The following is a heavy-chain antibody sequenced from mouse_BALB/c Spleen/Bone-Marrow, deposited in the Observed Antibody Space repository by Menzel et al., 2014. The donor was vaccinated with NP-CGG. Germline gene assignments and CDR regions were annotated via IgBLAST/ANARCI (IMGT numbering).Heavy chain of an antibody. CDR2: INTNGGNT. V-gene: IGHV5-6-3*01. CDR1: GFTFSSYG. J-gene: IGHJ2*01. Sequence: EVQVVESGGGLVQPGGSLKLSCAASGFTFSSYGMSWVRQTPDKRLELVATINTNGGNTYYPDSVKDRFTISRDNAKNTLYLQMSSLKSEDTAMYYCARGFDYWGQGTTLTVSS. CDR3: ARGFDY.